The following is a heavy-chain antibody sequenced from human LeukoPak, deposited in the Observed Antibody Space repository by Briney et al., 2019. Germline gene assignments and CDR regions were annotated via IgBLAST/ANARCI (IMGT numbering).Heavy chain of an antibody. CDR3: AKGISFVVVPAAFDY. J-gene: IGHJ4*02. Sequence: GGSLRLSCAASGFTFDDYAMHWVRQAPGKGLEWVSGISWNSGSIGYADSVKGRFTISRDNAKNSLYLQMNSLRAEYTALYYCAKGISFVVVPAAFDYWGQGTLVTVSS. CDR1: GFTFDDYA. V-gene: IGHV3-9*01. CDR2: ISWNSGSI. D-gene: IGHD2-2*01.